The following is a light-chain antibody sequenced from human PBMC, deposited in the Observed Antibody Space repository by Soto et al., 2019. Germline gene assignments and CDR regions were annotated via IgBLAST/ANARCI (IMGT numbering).Light chain of an antibody. J-gene: IGKJ1*01. V-gene: IGKV1-39*01. CDR1: QSISSY. Sequence: EITQYPSSLSASVGDRVTLTCRASQSISSYLNWYQQKPGKAPKLLIYAASSLQSGVPSRFSGSGSGTDFTLTISSLQPEDFATYYCQQSYRTPTWTSGQGAKA. CDR2: AAS. CDR3: QQSYRTPTWT.